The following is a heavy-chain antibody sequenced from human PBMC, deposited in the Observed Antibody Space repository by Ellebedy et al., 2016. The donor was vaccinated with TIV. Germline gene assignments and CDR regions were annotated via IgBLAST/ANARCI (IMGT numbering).Heavy chain of an antibody. CDR1: GGSITSYY. J-gene: IGHJ6*02. CDR3: ARADYGDYGAYYHGLDV. Sequence: MPSETLSLTCTVSGGSITSYYWSWIRQPPGRGLAWIGYTHYSGSTNYNPSPKSRITISVDTPKNQFSLTLRSVTAADTAVYYCARADYGDYGAYYHGLDVWGQGTTVTVSS. CDR2: THYSGST. V-gene: IGHV4-59*01. D-gene: IGHD4-17*01.